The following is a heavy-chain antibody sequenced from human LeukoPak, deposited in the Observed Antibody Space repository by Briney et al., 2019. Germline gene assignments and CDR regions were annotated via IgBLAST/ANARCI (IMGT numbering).Heavy chain of an antibody. CDR3: ARDGYSSGWGTLGY. V-gene: IGHV3-74*01. D-gene: IGHD6-19*01. CDR1: GFTFSNYW. CDR2: INSDGSST. J-gene: IGHJ4*02. Sequence: GGSLRLSCAASGFTFSNYWMHWVRQAPGKGLVWVSRINSDGSSTTYADSVKGRFTISRDNSKNTLYLQMNSLRAEDTAVYYCARDGYSSGWGTLGYWGQGTLVTVSS.